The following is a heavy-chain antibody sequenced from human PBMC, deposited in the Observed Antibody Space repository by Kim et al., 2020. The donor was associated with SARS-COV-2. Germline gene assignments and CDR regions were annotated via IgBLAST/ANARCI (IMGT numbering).Heavy chain of an antibody. D-gene: IGHD3-22*01. CDR2: IDYSGSN. V-gene: IGHV4-59*01. CDR3: ARGAPIIVD. J-gene: IGHJ4*02. Sequence: SETLSLTCTVSGGSIGSSYWSWIRQPPGKGLEYIGDIDYSGSNDYNPSLKSQVTLSVDTSTNQLSLRLTSVTPAATAIYYCARGAPIIVDWGQGTLVTVS. CDR1: GGSIGSSY.